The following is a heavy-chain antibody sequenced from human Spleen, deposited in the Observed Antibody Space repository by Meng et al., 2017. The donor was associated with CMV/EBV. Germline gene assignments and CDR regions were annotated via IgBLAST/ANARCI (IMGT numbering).Heavy chain of an antibody. J-gene: IGHJ4*02. CDR2: ISGSGGST. CDR3: AKEGAVVVPAADLFDY. CDR1: GFTFSSYA. V-gene: IGHV3-23*01. Sequence: SGFTFSSYAMSWVRQAPGKGLEWVSAISGSGGSTYYADSVKGRFTISRDNSKNTLYLQMNSLRAEDTAVYYCAKEGAVVVPAADLFDYWGQGTLVTVSS. D-gene: IGHD2-2*01.